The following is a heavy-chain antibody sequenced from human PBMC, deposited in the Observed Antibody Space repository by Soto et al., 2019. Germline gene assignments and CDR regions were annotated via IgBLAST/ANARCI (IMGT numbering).Heavy chain of an antibody. CDR3: ARPPLEYSSSSYYYYYYMDV. CDR1: GYTFTSYD. D-gene: IGHD6-6*01. V-gene: IGHV1-8*01. Sequence: ASVKVSCKASGYTFTSYDINWVRQATGQGLEWMGWMNPNSGNTGYAQKFQGRVTMTRNTSISTAYMELSSLRSEDTAVYYCARPPLEYSSSSYYYYYYMDVWGKGTTVTVSS. J-gene: IGHJ6*03. CDR2: MNPNSGNT.